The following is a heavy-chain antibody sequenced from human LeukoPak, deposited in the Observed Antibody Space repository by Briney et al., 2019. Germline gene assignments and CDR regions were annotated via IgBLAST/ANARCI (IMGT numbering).Heavy chain of an antibody. J-gene: IGHJ5*02. CDR2: IIPIVGTT. Sequence: ASVKVSCKASGGTFSSYAFSWVRQAPGQGLEWMGGIIPIVGTTNYAQMFQGRVTITADESTSTAYMELSSLRSEDTAVYYCARNGCGGDCYSPGSVDWFDPWGQGTLVTVSS. D-gene: IGHD2-21*02. CDR1: GGTFSSYA. V-gene: IGHV1-69*13. CDR3: ARNGCGGDCYSPGSVDWFDP.